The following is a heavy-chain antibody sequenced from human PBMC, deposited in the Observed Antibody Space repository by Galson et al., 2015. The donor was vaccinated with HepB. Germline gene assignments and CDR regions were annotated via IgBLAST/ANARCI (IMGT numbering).Heavy chain of an antibody. D-gene: IGHD6-6*01. CDR1: GFTFSGYA. V-gene: IGHV3-23*01. J-gene: IGHJ4*02. CDR2: ISGSGGST. CDR3: AKGGTNPYSISDY. Sequence: SLRLSCAASGFTFSGYAMSWVRQAPGKGLEWVSAISGSGGSTYHADSVKGRFTISRDNSKNTLYLQMNSLRAEDTAVYYCAKGGTNPYSISDYWGQGTLVTVSS.